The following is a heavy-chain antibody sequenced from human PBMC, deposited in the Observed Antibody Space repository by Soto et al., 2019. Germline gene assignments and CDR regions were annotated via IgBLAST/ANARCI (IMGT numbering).Heavy chain of an antibody. CDR1: GESFSGYY. J-gene: IGHJ6*02. Sequence: QVHLQQRGAGLLKPSETLSLNCVVSGESFSGYYWSWIRQTPGMGLEWIGEVDHRGSTTYNPSLKNRASISIVSSKNLFSLELTSMTAADTALYFCARYEYGNSLYGVDVWGQGTRVTVSS. V-gene: IGHV4-34*02. D-gene: IGHD1-7*01. CDR3: ARYEYGNSLYGVDV. CDR2: VDHRGST.